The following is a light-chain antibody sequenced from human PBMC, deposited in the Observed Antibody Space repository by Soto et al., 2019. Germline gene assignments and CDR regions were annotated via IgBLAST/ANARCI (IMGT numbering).Light chain of an antibody. J-gene: IGKJ5*01. CDR2: AAS. CDR1: QGVSTY. CDR3: QQLNSYPT. Sequence: IQLTQSPSSLSASVGDRVTITCRASQGVSTYLAWYQQKPGKAPKLLIYAASTLQSGVPSRSSGSGSGTDFTLTISSLQPEDFATYYCQQLNSYPTFGQGTRLEIK. V-gene: IGKV1-9*01.